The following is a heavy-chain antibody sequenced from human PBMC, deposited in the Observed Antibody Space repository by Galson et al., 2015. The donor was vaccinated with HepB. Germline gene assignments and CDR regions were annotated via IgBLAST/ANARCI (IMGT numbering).Heavy chain of an antibody. J-gene: IGHJ2*01. CDR3: ARARITMVRGVIPSWYFDL. V-gene: IGHV3-7*03. CDR2: IKQDGSEK. D-gene: IGHD3-10*01. CDR1: GFTFSSYW. Sequence: SLRLSCAASGFTFSSYWMSWVRQAPGKGLEWVANIKQDGSEKYYVDSVKGRFTISRDNAKNSLYLQMNSLRAEDTAVYYCARARITMVRGVIPSWYFDLWGRGTLVTVSS.